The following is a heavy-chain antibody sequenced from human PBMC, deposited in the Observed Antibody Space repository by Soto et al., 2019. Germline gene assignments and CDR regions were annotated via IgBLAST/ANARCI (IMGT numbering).Heavy chain of an antibody. CDR2: IIPIFGTA. Sequence: QVQLVQSGAEVKKPGSSVKVSCKASGGTFSSYAISWVRQAPGQGLEWMGGIIPIFGTANYAQKIQGRVRINAVIPTGTEYMKLSSQRSEDTAVYYCARVSYYDVLSGYYTCGAFEIWGQGTMVTVSS. V-gene: IGHV1-69*06. D-gene: IGHD3-3*01. J-gene: IGHJ3*02. CDR3: ARVSYYDVLSGYYTCGAFEI. CDR1: GGTFSSYA.